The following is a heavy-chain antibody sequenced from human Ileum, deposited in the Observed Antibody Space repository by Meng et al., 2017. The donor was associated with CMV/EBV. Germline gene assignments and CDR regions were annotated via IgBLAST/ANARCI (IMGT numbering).Heavy chain of an antibody. D-gene: IGHD3/OR15-3a*01. V-gene: IGHV4-39*07. J-gene: IGHJ4*01. Sequence: QLQLQESGPGLVKPSETLSLNCTGSGDSISSSSYYWGWIRQSPGKGLEWIGTIYYTGTTYYNPSLKSRVTISVDTSKNQFSLKLSSVTAADTALYYCARGFYDFWEPDYWGHGTLVTVSS. CDR1: GDSISSSSYY. CDR3: ARGFYDFWEPDY. CDR2: IYYTGTT.